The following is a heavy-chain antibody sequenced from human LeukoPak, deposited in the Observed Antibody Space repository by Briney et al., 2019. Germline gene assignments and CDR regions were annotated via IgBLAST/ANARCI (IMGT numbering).Heavy chain of an antibody. J-gene: IGHJ4*02. CDR1: GFTFSSYA. CDR2: ISGSGGST. Sequence: GGSLRLSCAASGFTFSSYAMSWVRQAPGKGLEWVSAISGSGGSTYYADSVKGRFTISRDNSKNTLYLQMNSLSAEDTAVYYCAKDLSLLLWFGELYLDYWGQGTLVTVSS. D-gene: IGHD3-10*01. V-gene: IGHV3-23*01. CDR3: AKDLSLLLWFGELYLDY.